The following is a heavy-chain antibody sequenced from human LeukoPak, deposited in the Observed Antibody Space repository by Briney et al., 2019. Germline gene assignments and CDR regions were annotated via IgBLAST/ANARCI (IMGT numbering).Heavy chain of an antibody. CDR1: GYTFTSYD. J-gene: IGHJ4*02. V-gene: IGHV1-8*03. D-gene: IGHD4-17*01. Sequence: ASVKVSCKASGYTFTSYDINWVRQATGQGLEWMGWMNPNSGNTGYAQKFQGRVTITRNTSISTAYMELSSLRSEDTAVYYCARGEDYGDTFDCWGQGTLVTVSS. CDR2: MNPNSGNT. CDR3: ARGEDYGDTFDC.